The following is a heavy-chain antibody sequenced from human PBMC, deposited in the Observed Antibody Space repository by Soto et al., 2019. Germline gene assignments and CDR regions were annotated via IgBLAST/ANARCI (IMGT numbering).Heavy chain of an antibody. Sequence: GGSLRLSCAASGFTFSAHDLHWVRQAPGKGLEWVALISYDGSNEYYAGAVKVQVSISIDNAKNNGYVQMKSLRPEDEAFYYCAEGRDSSGYYYAYWGQGALVTVSS. CDR2: ISYDGSNE. J-gene: IGHJ4*02. CDR3: AEGRDSSGYYYAY. V-gene: IGHV3-30*03. D-gene: IGHD3-22*01. CDR1: GFTFSAHD.